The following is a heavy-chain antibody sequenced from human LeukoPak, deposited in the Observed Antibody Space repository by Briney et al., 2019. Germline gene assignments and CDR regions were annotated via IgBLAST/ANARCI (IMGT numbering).Heavy chain of an antibody. V-gene: IGHV3-48*04. CDR3: ARDLEVVVITTWFDP. CDR1: GFTFSSYS. D-gene: IGHD3-22*01. Sequence: PGGSLRLSCAASGFTFSSYSMNWVRQAPGKGLEWVSYISSSSRTIYYADSVKGRFTISRDNAKNSLYLQMNSLRAEDTAVYYCARDLEVVVITTWFDPWGQGTLVTVSS. J-gene: IGHJ5*02. CDR2: ISSSSRTI.